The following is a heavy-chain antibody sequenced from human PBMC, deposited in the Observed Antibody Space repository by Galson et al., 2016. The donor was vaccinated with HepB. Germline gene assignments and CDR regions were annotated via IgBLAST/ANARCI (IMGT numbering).Heavy chain of an antibody. V-gene: IGHV3-11*01. CDR1: GFTFSDYY. CDR2: ISSSSTTI. Sequence: SLRLSCAASGFTFSDYYMGWIRQAPGKGLEWVSYISSSSTTILYADSVKGRFTVSRDNAKNTLYLQMKSLRADDTAVYYCAKGPQYYFDSSDYFDYWGQGALVTVSS. J-gene: IGHJ4*02. CDR3: AKGPQYYFDSSDYFDY. D-gene: IGHD3-22*01.